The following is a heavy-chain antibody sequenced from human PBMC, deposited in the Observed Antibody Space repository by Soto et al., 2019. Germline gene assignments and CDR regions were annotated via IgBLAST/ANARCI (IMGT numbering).Heavy chain of an antibody. CDR1: GFSLSTSGVG. J-gene: IGHJ3*01. V-gene: IGHV2-5*02. D-gene: IGHD2-21*01. CDR3: AHLLWFGDGALDV. CDR2: VNCVDTE. Sequence: QITLKESGPTQVQPTQTLTLTCTFSGFSLSTSGVGVAWIRQPPGKALELLALVNCVDTERYRSSLKSRLTIRKDTPKNQVVSTMSNVDPVDTGTYYCAHLLWFGDGALDVWGQGKMVTVSS.